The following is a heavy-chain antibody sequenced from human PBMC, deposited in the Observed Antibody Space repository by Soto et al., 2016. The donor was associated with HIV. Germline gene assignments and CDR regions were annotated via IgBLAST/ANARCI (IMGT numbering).Heavy chain of an antibody. CDR3: AKDRILLWFEKTSNYYYGMDV. V-gene: IGHV3-23*01. J-gene: IGHJ6*02. D-gene: IGHD3-10*01. CDR1: GFTFSSYA. CDR2: ISGSGGST. Sequence: EVQLLESGGGLVQPGGSLRLSCAASGFTFSSYAMSWVRQAPGKGLEWVSAISGSGGSTYYADSVKGLFTISRDNSKNTLYLQMNSLRAEDTAVYYCAKDRILLWFEKTSNYYYGMDVWGQGTTVTVSS.